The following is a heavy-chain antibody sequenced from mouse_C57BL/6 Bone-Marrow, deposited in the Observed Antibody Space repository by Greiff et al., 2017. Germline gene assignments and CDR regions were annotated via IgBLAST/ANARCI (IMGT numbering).Heavy chain of an antibody. CDR1: GFTFSSYG. J-gene: IGHJ2*01. CDR3: ARQYYFDY. Sequence: EVMLVESGGDLVKPGGSLKLSCAASGFTFSSYGMSWVRQTPDKRLEWVATISSGGSYTYYPDSVKGRFTISRDNAKNTLYLQMSSLNSEDTAMYYCARQYYFDYWGQGTTRTVSS. CDR2: ISSGGSYT. V-gene: IGHV5-6*01.